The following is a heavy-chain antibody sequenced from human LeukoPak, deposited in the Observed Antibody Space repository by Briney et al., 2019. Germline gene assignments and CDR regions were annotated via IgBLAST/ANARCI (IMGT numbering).Heavy chain of an antibody. V-gene: IGHV3-13*01. Sequence: PGGSLRLSCAASGFTFSSYDMHWVRQAPGKGMGGVSAIGTAGDTYYPGSVKGRFTISRENAKNSLYLEMNSLRAGDTAVYYRARALGVVGGMAFDIWGQGTMVTVSS. CDR3: ARALGVVGGMAFDI. CDR2: IGTAGDT. D-gene: IGHD2-15*01. CDR1: GFTFSSYD. J-gene: IGHJ3*02.